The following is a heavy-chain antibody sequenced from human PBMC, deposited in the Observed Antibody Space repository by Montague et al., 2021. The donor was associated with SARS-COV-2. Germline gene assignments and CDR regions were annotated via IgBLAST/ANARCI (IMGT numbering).Heavy chain of an antibody. V-gene: IGHV4-34*01. D-gene: IGHD4-23*01. Sequence: SETLSLTCAVYGGSFSGYYWTWIRQSPGKGLEWIAEINRSGTTNYNFSPSLRSRVTISVDTSKSQFSLKLSSVTAADTGVYYCARWDPQTLTLIGLRGKSASDYWGQGTLVTVSS. CDR1: GGSFSGYY. CDR2: INRSGTT. CDR3: ARWDPQTLTLIGLRGKSASDY. J-gene: IGHJ4*02.